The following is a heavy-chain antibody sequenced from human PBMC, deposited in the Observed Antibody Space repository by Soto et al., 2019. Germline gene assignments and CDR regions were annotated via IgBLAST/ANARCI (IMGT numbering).Heavy chain of an antibody. J-gene: IGHJ4*02. CDR2: IGSDGRRD. CDR1: GFTFGRHG. Sequence: QVQLVESGGGVVQPGGSLRLSCAASGFTFGRHGMHWVRQAPGKGLEWVAVIGSDGRRDSYADSVKGRFTISRDNGQNPRYLKMNSLRAVDTAVYYCARDDDYGDNGLDYWGQGTLVTVSS. V-gene: IGHV3-33*01. CDR3: ARDDDYGDNGLDY. D-gene: IGHD4-17*01.